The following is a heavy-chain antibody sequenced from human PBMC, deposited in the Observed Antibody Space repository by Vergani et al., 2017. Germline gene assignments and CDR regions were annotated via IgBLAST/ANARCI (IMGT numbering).Heavy chain of an antibody. Sequence: QVQLVQSGAEVKKPGSSVKVSCKASGGTFSSYAISWVRQAPGQGLEWMGGIIPIFGTANYAQKFPGRVTITADESTSTADMELSSLRSADTAVYYCALSSGGFHDAFDIWGQGTMVTVSS. D-gene: IGHD6-19*01. J-gene: IGHJ3*02. V-gene: IGHV1-69*01. CDR3: ALSSGGFHDAFDI. CDR2: IIPIFGTA. CDR1: GGTFSSYA.